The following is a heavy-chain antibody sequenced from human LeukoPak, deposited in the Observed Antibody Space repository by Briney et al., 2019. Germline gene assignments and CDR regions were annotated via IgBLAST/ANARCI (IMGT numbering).Heavy chain of an antibody. CDR2: IYYSGST. J-gene: IGHJ4*02. CDR1: GGSISSHY. V-gene: IGHV4-59*11. Sequence: SETLSLPCTVSGGSISSHYWSWIRQPPGKGLEWIGYIYYSGSTNYNPPRKSRFTISVDTSKNQFSLKLSSVTAADTAVYYCARGSSVYYFDYWGQGTLVTVSS. CDR3: ARGSSVYYFDY.